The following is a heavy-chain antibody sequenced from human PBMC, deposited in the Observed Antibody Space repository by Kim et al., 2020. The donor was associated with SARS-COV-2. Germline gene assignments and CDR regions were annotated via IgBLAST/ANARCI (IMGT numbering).Heavy chain of an antibody. CDR1: GYSFTSYW. Sequence: GESLKISCKGSGYSFTSYWIGWVRQMPGKGLEWMGIIYPGDSDTRYSPSFQGQVTISADKSISTAYLQWSSLKASDTAMYYCATGRRLRYYDILTGYSELTRAPYFDYWGQGTLVTVSS. J-gene: IGHJ4*02. D-gene: IGHD3-9*01. CDR2: IYPGDSDT. V-gene: IGHV5-51*01. CDR3: ATGRRLRYYDILTGYSELTRAPYFDY.